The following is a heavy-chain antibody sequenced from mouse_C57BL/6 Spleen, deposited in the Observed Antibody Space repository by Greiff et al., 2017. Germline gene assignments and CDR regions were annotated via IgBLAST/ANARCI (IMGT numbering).Heavy chain of an antibody. D-gene: IGHD1-1*01. J-gene: IGHJ1*03. CDR2: IYPRSGNT. CDR3: ARSPPRSTVVAHWYVDF. CDR1: GYTFTSYG. V-gene: IGHV1-81*01. Sequence: QVQLKQSGAELARPGASVKLSCKASGYTFTSYGISWVKQRTGQGLEWLGEIYPRSGNTYYNEKFKGQDTLTADTSSSTAYMGLRSRTSEDSADDSWARSPPRSTVVAHWYVDFWGTGTTVTVSS.